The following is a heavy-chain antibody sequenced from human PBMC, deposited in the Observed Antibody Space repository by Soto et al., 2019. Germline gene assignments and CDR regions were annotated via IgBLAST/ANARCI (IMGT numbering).Heavy chain of an antibody. CDR2: ISGSGANI. Sequence: EVQLLESGGGLVQPGGSLRLSCVVSGFTFSSHVMTWVPQAPGRGLEWVSAISGSGANIYYADSVKGRFTVSRDNSKNTLYMQMNSLRAEDTAVYYCSSGVISVTGADGDYWGQGTLVTVSS. V-gene: IGHV3-23*01. J-gene: IGHJ4*02. D-gene: IGHD6-19*01. CDR3: SSGVISVTGADGDY. CDR1: GFTFSSHV.